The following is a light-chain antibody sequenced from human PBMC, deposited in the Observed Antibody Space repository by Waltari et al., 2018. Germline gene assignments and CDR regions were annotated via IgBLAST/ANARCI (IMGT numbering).Light chain of an antibody. CDR1: SSDVGGSNY. Sequence: QSALTQPASVSGSPGQSITLSCTGTSSDVGGSNYVSWYQQHPGKAPKLMIYEVNNRPSGVSYRFSGSKSGNTASLTISGLQAEDEANYYCSSYASISTLIFGGGTKLTVL. V-gene: IGLV2-14*01. CDR3: SSYASISTLI. J-gene: IGLJ2*01. CDR2: EVN.